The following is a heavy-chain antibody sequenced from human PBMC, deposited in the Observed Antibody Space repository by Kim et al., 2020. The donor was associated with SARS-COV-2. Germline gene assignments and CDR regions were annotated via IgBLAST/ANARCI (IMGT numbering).Heavy chain of an antibody. CDR1: GFTFSSYE. CDR2: ISSSGSTI. V-gene: IGHV3-48*03. CDR3: ARDGTGYGDYPGDY. Sequence: GGSLRLSCAASGFTFSSYEMNWVRQAPGKGLEWVSYISSSGSTIYYADSVKGRFTNSRDNAKNSLYLQMNSLRAEDTAVYYCARDGTGYGDYPGDYWGQGTLVPVSS. D-gene: IGHD4-17*01. J-gene: IGHJ4*02.